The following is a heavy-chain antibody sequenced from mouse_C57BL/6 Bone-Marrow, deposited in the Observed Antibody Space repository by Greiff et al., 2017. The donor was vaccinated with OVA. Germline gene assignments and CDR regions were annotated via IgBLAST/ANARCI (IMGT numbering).Heavy chain of an antibody. CDR2: INPYNGDT. CDR1: GYSFTGYF. D-gene: IGHD1-1*01. V-gene: IGHV1-20*01. CDR3: ARERGYYYGSSYFDY. J-gene: IGHJ2*01. Sequence: EVQLVESGPELVKPGDSVKISCKASGYSFTGYFMNWVMQSHGKSLEWIGRINPYNGDTFYNQKFKGKATLTVDKSSSTAHMELRSLTSEDSAVYYCARERGYYYGSSYFDYWGQGTTLTVSS.